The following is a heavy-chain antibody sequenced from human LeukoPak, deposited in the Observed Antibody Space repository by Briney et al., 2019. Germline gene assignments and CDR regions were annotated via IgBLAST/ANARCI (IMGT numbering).Heavy chain of an antibody. CDR3: ARGGLTGTTRYSNWFDP. J-gene: IGHJ5*02. CDR2: IHPNSGAT. V-gene: IGHV1-2*02. Sequence: ASVKVSCKASGYTFTGYYLHWVRQAPGQGFEWMGWIHPNSGATNHAQKFQGRVTMTRDTSISTAYMELSRLRSDDTAVYYCARGGLTGTTRYSNWFDPWGQGTLVTVSS. CDR1: GYTFTGYY. D-gene: IGHD1-7*01.